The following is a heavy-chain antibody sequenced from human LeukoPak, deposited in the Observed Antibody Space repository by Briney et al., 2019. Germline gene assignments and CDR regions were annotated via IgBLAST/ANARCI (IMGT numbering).Heavy chain of an antibody. CDR3: AKDRVLYGYLAFDY. CDR1: GFTFSSYA. D-gene: IGHD3-3*01. Sequence: GGSLRLSCAASGFTFSSYAMSWVRQAPGKGLEWVSAISGSGGSTYYADSVKGRFTTSRDNSKNTLYLQMNSLRAEDTAVYYCAKDRVLYGYLAFDYWGQGTLVTVSS. CDR2: ISGSGGST. J-gene: IGHJ4*02. V-gene: IGHV3-23*01.